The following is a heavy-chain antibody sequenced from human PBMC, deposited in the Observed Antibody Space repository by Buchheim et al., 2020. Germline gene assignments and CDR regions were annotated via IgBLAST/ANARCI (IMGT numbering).Heavy chain of an antibody. J-gene: IGHJ4*02. Sequence: EVQLVESGGGLVKPGGSLRLSCAASGFTFSSYSMNWVRQAPGKGLEWVSSISSSSSYIYYADSVRGRFIISSDNAKKSLYLQMNSLRAEDTAVYYCARRAWGDYVTDYWGQGTL. D-gene: IGHD4-17*01. CDR3: ARRAWGDYVTDY. CDR2: ISSSSSYI. CDR1: GFTFSSYS. V-gene: IGHV3-21*01.